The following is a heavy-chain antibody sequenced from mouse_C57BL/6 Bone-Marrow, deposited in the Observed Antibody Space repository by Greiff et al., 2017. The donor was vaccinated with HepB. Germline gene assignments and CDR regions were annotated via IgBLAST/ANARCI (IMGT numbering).Heavy chain of an antibody. CDR3: ARWRYYDYDVDYFDY. J-gene: IGHJ2*01. CDR1: GYTFTDYN. V-gene: IGHV1-18*01. Sequence: EVKVVESGPELVKPGASVKIPCKASGYTFTDYNMDWVKQSHGKSLEWIGDINPNNGGTIYNQKFKGKATLTVDKSSSTAYMELRILTSEDTAVYYCARWRYYDYDVDYFDYWGQGTTLTVSS. D-gene: IGHD2-4*01. CDR2: INPNNGGT.